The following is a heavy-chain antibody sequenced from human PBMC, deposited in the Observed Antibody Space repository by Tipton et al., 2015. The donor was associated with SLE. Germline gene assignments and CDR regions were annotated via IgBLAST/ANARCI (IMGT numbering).Heavy chain of an antibody. V-gene: IGHV4-34*01. J-gene: IGHJ4*02. Sequence: TLSLTCAVYGGSISSYYWSWIRQPPGKGLEWIGEINHSGSTNYNPSLKSRVTISVDTSKNQFSLKLSSVTAADTAVYYCARLFVGSKLGYFDYWGQGTLVTVSS. CDR3: ARLFVGSKLGYFDY. CDR1: GGSISSYY. D-gene: IGHD3-10*02. CDR2: INHSGST.